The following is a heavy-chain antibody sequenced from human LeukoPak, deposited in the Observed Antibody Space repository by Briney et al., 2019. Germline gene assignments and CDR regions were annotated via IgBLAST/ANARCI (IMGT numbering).Heavy chain of an antibody. Sequence: SETLSLTCTVSGGSIGSYYWSWIRQPPGKGLEWIGYIDYTGSTNYNPSLKSRVTISVDTSKNQFSLKLSSVTAADTAVYYCARRNYYYYGMDVWGQGTTVTVSS. CDR1: GGSIGSYY. J-gene: IGHJ6*02. V-gene: IGHV4-59*08. CDR3: ARRNYYYYGMDV. CDR2: IDYTGST.